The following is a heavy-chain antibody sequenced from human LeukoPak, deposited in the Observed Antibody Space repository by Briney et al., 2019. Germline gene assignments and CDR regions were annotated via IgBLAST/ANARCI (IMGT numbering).Heavy chain of an antibody. J-gene: IGHJ4*02. CDR1: GFAFSTYS. V-gene: IGHV3-21*01. Sequence: PGGSLRLSCAASGFAFSTYSMNWVRQPPGKGLEWVSSISSSGSYTHYSDSMKGRFTITRDNAKNSVYLQMNSLGAEDTAVYYCAGRGCTNGLCHFDYWGQGTLVTVSS. D-gene: IGHD2-8*01. CDR2: ISSSGSYT. CDR3: AGRGCTNGLCHFDY.